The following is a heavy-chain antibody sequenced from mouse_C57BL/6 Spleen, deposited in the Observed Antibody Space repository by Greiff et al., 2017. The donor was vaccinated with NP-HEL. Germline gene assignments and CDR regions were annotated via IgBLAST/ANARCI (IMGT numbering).Heavy chain of an antibody. Sequence: VKLMESGPGLVAPSQSLSITCTVSGFSLTSYAISWVRQPPGKGLEWLGVIWTGGGTNYNSALKSRLSISKDNSKSQVFLKMNSLQTDDTARYYCARNWGSGSSPLFAYWGQGTLVTVSA. CDR3: ARNWGSGSSPLFAY. J-gene: IGHJ3*01. D-gene: IGHD1-1*01. V-gene: IGHV2-9-1*01. CDR2: IWTGGGT. CDR1: GFSLTSYA.